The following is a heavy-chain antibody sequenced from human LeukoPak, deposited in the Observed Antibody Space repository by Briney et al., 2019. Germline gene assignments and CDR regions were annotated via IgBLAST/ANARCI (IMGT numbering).Heavy chain of an antibody. CDR1: GFIFSSYG. D-gene: IGHD3-22*01. CDR2: IRYDGSNK. V-gene: IGHV3-30*02. Sequence: GGSLRLSCAASGFIFSSYGMHWVRQAPGKGLEWVSFIRYDGSNKYYADSVKGRFNISRDNSKNTLSLQMNSLTADDTAVYYCVRGPRYYDDSGFHYGVFDMWGQGTLVTVSS. CDR3: VRGPRYYDDSGFHYGVFDM. J-gene: IGHJ3*02.